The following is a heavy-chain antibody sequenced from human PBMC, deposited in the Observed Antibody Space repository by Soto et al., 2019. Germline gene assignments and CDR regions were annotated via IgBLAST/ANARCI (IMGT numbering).Heavy chain of an antibody. CDR1: GGTFSSYA. Sequence: QVQLVQSGAEVKKPGSSVKVSCKASGGTFSSYAISWVRQAPGQGLEWMGGIIPIFGTANYAQKFQGRVTITADESTSTAYMELSSLRSEHTAVYYCASHGITGTWVYYYGMDVWGQGTRVTVSS. D-gene: IGHD1-7*01. CDR3: ASHGITGTWVYYYGMDV. J-gene: IGHJ6*02. CDR2: IIPIFGTA. V-gene: IGHV1-69*12.